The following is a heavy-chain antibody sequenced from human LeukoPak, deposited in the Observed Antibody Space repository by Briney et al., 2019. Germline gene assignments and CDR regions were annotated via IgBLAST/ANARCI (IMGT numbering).Heavy chain of an antibody. V-gene: IGHV1-46*01. CDR3: ARQSTTGDIDY. D-gene: IGHD7-27*01. CDR1: GYTFASYY. CDR2: INPSGGKT. J-gene: IGHJ4*02. Sequence: ASVKLSCTASGYTFASYYMHWVRQAPGQGLEWVGIINPSGGKTSYAQKFQGRVTMTRDMSTSTVYMELSSLRSEDTAVYYCARQSTTGDIDYWGQGTLVTVSS.